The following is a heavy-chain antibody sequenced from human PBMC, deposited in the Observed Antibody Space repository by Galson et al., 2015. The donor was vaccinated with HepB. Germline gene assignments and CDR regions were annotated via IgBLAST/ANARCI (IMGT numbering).Heavy chain of an antibody. CDR3: AKVTEEVSYYGSGRTVGMDV. Sequence: SLRLSCAASGFTFSSYAMSWVRQAPGKGLEWVSAISGSGGSTYYADSVKGRFTISRDNSKNTLYLQMNSLRAEDTAVYYCAKVTEEVSYYGSGRTVGMDVWGQGTTVTVSS. CDR2: ISGSGGST. V-gene: IGHV3-23*01. J-gene: IGHJ6*02. CDR1: GFTFSSYA. D-gene: IGHD3-10*01.